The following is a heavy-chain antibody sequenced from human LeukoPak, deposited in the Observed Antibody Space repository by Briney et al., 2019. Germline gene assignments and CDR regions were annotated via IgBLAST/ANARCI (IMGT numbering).Heavy chain of an antibody. Sequence: SETLSLTCTVSGGSISGGDYYWSWIRQPPGKGLEWIGEINHSGSTNYNPSLKSRVTISVDTSKNQFSLKLSSVTAADTAVYYCARRLRITIWKATSSNWFDPWGQGTLVTVSS. V-gene: IGHV4-34*01. J-gene: IGHJ5*02. CDR3: ARRLRITIWKATSSNWFDP. CDR2: INHSGST. CDR1: GGSISGGDYY. D-gene: IGHD3-9*01.